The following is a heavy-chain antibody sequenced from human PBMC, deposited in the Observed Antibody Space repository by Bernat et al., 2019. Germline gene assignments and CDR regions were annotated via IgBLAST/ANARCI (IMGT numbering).Heavy chain of an antibody. V-gene: IGHV3-15*01. J-gene: IGHJ4*02. Sequence: EVQLVESGGGLVKPGGSLRLSCAASGFTFSNAWMSWVRQAPGKGLEWVGCIKSKTDGGTTDYAAPVKGRFTISRDDSKNTLYLQMNSLKTEDTAVYYCNYELDYWGQGTLVTVSS. CDR2: IKSKTDGGTT. CDR1: GFTFSNAW. D-gene: IGHD3-16*01. CDR3: NYELDY.